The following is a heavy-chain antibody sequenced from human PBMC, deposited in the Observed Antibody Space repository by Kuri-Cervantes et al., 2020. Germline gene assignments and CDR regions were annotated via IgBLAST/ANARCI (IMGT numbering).Heavy chain of an antibody. CDR1: GGSFSGYY. CDR3: ARVLLVRRYYYDSSGYYYLDY. Sequence: SETLSLTCAVYGGSFSGYYWSWIRQPPGKGLEWIGEINHSGSTNYNPSLKSRVTISVDTSKNQFSLKLSSVTAADTAVYYCARVLLVRRYYYDSSGYYYLDYWGQGTLVTVSS. D-gene: IGHD3-22*01. CDR2: INHSGST. V-gene: IGHV4-34*01. J-gene: IGHJ4*02.